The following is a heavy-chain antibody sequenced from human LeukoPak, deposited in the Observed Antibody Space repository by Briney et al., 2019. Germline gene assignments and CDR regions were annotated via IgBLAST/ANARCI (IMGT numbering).Heavy chain of an antibody. CDR3: ARGHWYFDY. V-gene: IGHV1-69*04. J-gene: IGHJ4*02. CDR2: IIPIFGIA. CDR1: GGTFSSYA. Sequence: GASVKVSCKASGGTFSSYAISWVRQAPGQGLEWMGRIIPIFGIANYAQKFQGRVTITADKSTSTAYMELSSLRSEDTAVYYCARGHWYFDYWGQGTLVTVSS.